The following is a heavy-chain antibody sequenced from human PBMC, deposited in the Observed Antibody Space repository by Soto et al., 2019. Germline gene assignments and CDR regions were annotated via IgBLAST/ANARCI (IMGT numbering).Heavy chain of an antibody. CDR3: ARQYWFDP. J-gene: IGHJ5*02. V-gene: IGHV1-2*02. Sequence: QVQLVQSGAEVKKPGASVKVSCKASGYTFTGYYMHWVRQAPGQGLEWMGWINPNSGGTNYAQQFQGRLTMTRDTSISTAYMELSGLRSDDPAVDYCARQYWFDPWGQGTLVTVSS. CDR2: INPNSGGT. CDR1: GYTFTGYY.